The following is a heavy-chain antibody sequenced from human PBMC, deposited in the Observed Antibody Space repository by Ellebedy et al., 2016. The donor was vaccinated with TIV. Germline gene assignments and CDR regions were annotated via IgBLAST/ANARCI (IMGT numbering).Heavy chain of an antibody. CDR1: GFTFSDYY. D-gene: IGHD1-14*01. J-gene: IGHJ5*02. CDR3: ARDTRFINHQHNWFDP. V-gene: IGHV3-11*01. Sequence: GESLKISCAASGFTFSDYYMIWIRQAPGTGLEWVSYISSSGSSIYYADSVKGRFTISRDNAKNSLYLQMNSLRAEDTAVYYCARDTRFINHQHNWFDPWGQGTLVTVSS. CDR2: ISSSGSSI.